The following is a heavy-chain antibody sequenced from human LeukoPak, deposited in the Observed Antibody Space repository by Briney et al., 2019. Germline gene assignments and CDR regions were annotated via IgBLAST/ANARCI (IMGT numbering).Heavy chain of an antibody. Sequence: GRSLKLSCAASGFSISTYGMHWVRQAPGKGLEWVAVIWYDGRNKYYADSVKGRFSVSRDNSNNTLDLQMNSLRDEDTAVYYCARGGLGFYDVNWFDPWGQGTLVVVSS. CDR3: ARGGLGFYDVNWFDP. D-gene: IGHD3-3*01. CDR1: GFSISTYG. J-gene: IGHJ5*02. V-gene: IGHV3-33*01. CDR2: IWYDGRNK.